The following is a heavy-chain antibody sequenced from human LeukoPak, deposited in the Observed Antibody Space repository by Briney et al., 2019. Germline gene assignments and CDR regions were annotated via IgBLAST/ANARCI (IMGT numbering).Heavy chain of an antibody. J-gene: IGHJ4*02. Sequence: GESLKISCKASGYSFTSYWIGWARQMPGKGLEWMGIIDPSDSDIRYAPSFQGQVTISADKSLSTAYLQWNSLKASDTAIYYCARLLSQDSGGDYWGQGTLVTVSS. CDR3: ARLLSQDSGGDY. D-gene: IGHD2-15*01. V-gene: IGHV5-51*01. CDR2: IDPSDSDI. CDR1: GYSFTSYW.